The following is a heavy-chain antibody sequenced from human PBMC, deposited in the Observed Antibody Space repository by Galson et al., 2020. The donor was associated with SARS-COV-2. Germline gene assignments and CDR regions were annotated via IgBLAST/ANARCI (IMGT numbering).Heavy chain of an antibody. J-gene: IGHJ6*02. Sequence: TGGSLRLSCAASGFTFSSYSMNWVRQAPGKGLEWVSSISSSSSYIYYADSVKGRFTISRDNAKNSLYLQMNSLRAEDTAVYYCARNFVLRFLEWSKSPTPYYYYGMDVWGQGTTVTVSS. CDR1: GFTFSSYS. CDR2: ISSSSSYI. V-gene: IGHV3-21*01. CDR3: ARNFVLRFLEWSKSPTPYYYYGMDV. D-gene: IGHD3-3*01.